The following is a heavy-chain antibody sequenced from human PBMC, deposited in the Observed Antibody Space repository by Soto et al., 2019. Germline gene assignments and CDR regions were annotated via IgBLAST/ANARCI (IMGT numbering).Heavy chain of an antibody. Sequence: SETLSLTCTVSGGSISSYYWSWIRQPPGKGLEWIGYIYYSGSTNYNPSLKSRVTISVDTSKNQFSLKLSSVTAADTAVYYCARAGNGCSSTSCHSQGSDAFDIWGQGTMATVSS. CDR2: IYYSGST. D-gene: IGHD2-2*01. J-gene: IGHJ3*02. CDR3: ARAGNGCSSTSCHSQGSDAFDI. V-gene: IGHV4-59*01. CDR1: GGSISSYY.